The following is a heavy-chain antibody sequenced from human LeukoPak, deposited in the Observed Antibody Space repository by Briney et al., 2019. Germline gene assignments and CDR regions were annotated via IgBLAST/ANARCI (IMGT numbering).Heavy chain of an antibody. V-gene: IGHV1-24*01. D-gene: IGHD2-8*01. CDR1: GHSLTKLS. Sequence: GASVKVFCKVAGHSLTKLSLHWGRQAPGKGLEWMVGFDPKDRESIYAQKFKARVTLTEDTSTDTAYMELSSLRPDDTALYYCAVRFVWHGFDVWGQGTTVTVSS. CDR3: AVRFVWHGFDV. CDR2: FDPKDRES. J-gene: IGHJ6*02.